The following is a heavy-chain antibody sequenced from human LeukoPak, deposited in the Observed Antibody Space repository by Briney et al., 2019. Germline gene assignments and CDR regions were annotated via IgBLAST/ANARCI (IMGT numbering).Heavy chain of an antibody. CDR2: INHSGST. J-gene: IGHJ3*02. CDR3: ARALRGRGAPVFKAFDI. CDR1: GGAFRGYY. D-gene: IGHD3-10*01. V-gene: IGHV4-34*01. Sequence: SETLSLTCAGYGGAFRGYYWSWIRQPPGKGVEWIGGINHSGSTNYNPSLKSRVTISVDTSKNQFSLKLSSVTAADTAVYYCARALRGRGAPVFKAFDIWGQGTMVTVSS.